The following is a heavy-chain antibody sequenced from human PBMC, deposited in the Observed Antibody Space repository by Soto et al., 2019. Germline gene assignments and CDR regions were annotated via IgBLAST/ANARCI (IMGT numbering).Heavy chain of an antibody. D-gene: IGHD4-17*01. CDR3: ARGLRRNNYFDY. V-gene: IGHV4-30-4*08. CDR1: GGSISSGGYY. Sequence: SETLSLTCTVSGGSISSGGYYWSWIRQHPGKGLEWIGYIYYSGSTYYNPSLKSRVTLSLDTSKNQFSLNLSPVTAADTAVFYCARGLRRNNYFDYWGQGTLVTVSS. CDR2: IYYSGST. J-gene: IGHJ4*02.